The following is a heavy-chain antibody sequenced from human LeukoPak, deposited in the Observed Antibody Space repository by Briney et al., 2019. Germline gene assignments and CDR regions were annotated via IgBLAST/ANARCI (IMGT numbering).Heavy chain of an antibody. D-gene: IGHD3-3*01. CDR1: GGSFSGYY. V-gene: IGHV4-59*08. Sequence: SETLSLTCAVYGGSFSGYYWSWIRQPPGKGLEWIGYIYYSGSTNYNPSLKSRVTISVDTSKNQFSLKLSSVTAADTAVYYWARLSYYDFWRAFDIWGQVTMVTVSS. CDR2: IYYSGST. CDR3: ARLSYYDFWRAFDI. J-gene: IGHJ3*02.